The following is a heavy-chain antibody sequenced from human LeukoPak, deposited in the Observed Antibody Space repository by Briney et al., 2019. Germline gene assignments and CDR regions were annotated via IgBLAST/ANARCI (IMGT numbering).Heavy chain of an antibody. V-gene: IGHV4-39*01. D-gene: IGHD2-21*01. CDR2: IYYSGST. CDR1: GDSVSSSSSY. Sequence: YPSETLSLTCTVSGDSVSSSSSYWGWIRQPPGEGLEWIGSIYYSGSTYYNTSLKSRVTISVDTSKNQFSLKLSSVTAADTAVYYCASGDEFLDAFDIWGQGTVVTVSS. J-gene: IGHJ3*02. CDR3: ASGDEFLDAFDI.